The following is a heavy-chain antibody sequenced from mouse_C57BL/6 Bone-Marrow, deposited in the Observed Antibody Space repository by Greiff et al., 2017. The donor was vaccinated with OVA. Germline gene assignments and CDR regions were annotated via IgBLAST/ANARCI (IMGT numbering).Heavy chain of an antibody. Sequence: VQLQQSGPELVKPGASVKISCKASGYAFSSSWMNWVKQRPGKGLEWIGRIYPGDGDTNYNGKFTGKATLTADKSSSTAYMQLSSLTSEDSAVYFCAIATRDAMDYWGQGTSVTVSS. CDR2: IYPGDGDT. CDR1: GYAFSSSW. CDR3: AIATRDAMDY. J-gene: IGHJ4*01. D-gene: IGHD1-1*01. V-gene: IGHV1-82*01.